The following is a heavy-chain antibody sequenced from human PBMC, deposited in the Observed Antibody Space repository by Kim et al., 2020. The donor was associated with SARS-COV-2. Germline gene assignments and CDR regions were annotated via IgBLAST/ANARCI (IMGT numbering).Heavy chain of an antibody. CDR3: ARFYGPQKWGSSDWSQYYLDY. J-gene: IGHJ4*02. CDR1: GFTFSDYY. CDR2: ISSSGSTI. V-gene: IGHV3-11*01. D-gene: IGHD6-19*01. Sequence: GGSLRLSCAASGFTFSDYYMSWIRQAPGKGLEWVSYISSSGSTIYYADSVKGRFTISRDNAKNSLYLQMNSLRAEDTAVYYCARFYGPQKWGSSDWSQYYLDYWGQGNLVTVSS.